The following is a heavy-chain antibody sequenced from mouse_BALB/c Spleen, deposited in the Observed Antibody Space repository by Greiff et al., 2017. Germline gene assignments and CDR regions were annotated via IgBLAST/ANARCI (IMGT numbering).Heavy chain of an antibody. V-gene: IGHV7-3*02. Sequence: EVKLQESGGGLVQPGGSLRLSCATSGFTFTDDYMSWVRQPPGKALEWLGFIRNKANGYTTEYSASVKGRFTISRDNSQSILYLQMNTLRAEDSATYYCAREGVRRRSCYAMDYWGQGTSVTVSS. CDR1: GFTFTDDY. D-gene: IGHD2-14*01. CDR3: AREGVRRRSCYAMDY. J-gene: IGHJ4*01. CDR2: IRNKANGYTT.